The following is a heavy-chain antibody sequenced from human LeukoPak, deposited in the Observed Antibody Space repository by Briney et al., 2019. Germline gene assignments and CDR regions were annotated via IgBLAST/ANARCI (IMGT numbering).Heavy chain of an antibody. V-gene: IGHV4-30-2*01. CDR2: IYHSGST. Sequence: SETLSLTCTVSGGSFSSGGYYWSWIRQPPGKGLEWIGYIYHSGSTYYNPSLKSRVTISVDRSKNQFSLKLSSVTAADTAVYYCARGKQQLATPVDYWGQGTLVTVSS. CDR3: ARGKQQLATPVDY. CDR1: GGSFSSGGYY. D-gene: IGHD6-13*01. J-gene: IGHJ4*02.